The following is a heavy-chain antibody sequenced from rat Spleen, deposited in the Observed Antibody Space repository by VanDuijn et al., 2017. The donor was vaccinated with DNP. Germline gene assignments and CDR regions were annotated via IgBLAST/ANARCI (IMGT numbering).Heavy chain of an antibody. CDR3: VKGGYSGVAMDA. Sequence: EVQLVETGGGLVQPGRSLKLSCVASGFTFSSYWMYWIRQAPGKGLEWVASINGDGGSTYYPDSVKGRFTISRDNAENTVYLQMNSLRSEDTATYYCVKGGYSGVAMDAWGQGTSVTVSS. V-gene: IGHV5-58*01. J-gene: IGHJ4*01. D-gene: IGHD1-1*01. CDR2: INGDGGST. CDR1: GFTFSSYW.